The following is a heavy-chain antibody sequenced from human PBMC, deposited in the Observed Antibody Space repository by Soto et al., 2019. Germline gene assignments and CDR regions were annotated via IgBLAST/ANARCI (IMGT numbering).Heavy chain of an antibody. J-gene: IGHJ4*02. CDR2: ISAYNGNT. V-gene: IGHV1-18*01. CDR1: GYTFTSYG. CDR3: ARALTSDSSGRRVRWFDY. D-gene: IGHD3-22*01. Sequence: ASVKVSCKASGYTFTSYGISWVRQAPGQGLERMGWISAYNGNTNYAQKLQGRVTVTTDTSTSTAYMELRSLRSDDTAVYYCARALTSDSSGRRVRWFDYWGQGTLVKVSS.